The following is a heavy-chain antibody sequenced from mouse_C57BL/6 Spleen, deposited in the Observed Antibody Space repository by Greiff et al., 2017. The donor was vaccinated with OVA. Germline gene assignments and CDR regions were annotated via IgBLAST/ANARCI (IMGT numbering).Heavy chain of an antibody. CDR3: ARDGAYDYGSSSAWFAY. CDR2: IDPSDSYT. D-gene: IGHD1-1*01. CDR1: GYTFTSYW. Sequence: QVQLQQPGAELVMPGASVKLSCKASGYTFTSYWMHWVKQRPGQGLEWIGEIDPSDSYTNYNQKFKGKSTLTVDKSSSTAYMQLSSLTSEDSAVYYCARDGAYDYGSSSAWFAYWGQGTLVTVSA. V-gene: IGHV1-69*01. J-gene: IGHJ3*01.